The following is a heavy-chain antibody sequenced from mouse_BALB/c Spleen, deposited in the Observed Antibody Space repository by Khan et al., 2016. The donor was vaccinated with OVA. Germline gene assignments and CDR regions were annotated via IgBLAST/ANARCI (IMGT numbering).Heavy chain of an antibody. CDR1: GYTFTNYW. V-gene: IGHV1-7*01. Sequence: QVQLKESGAELAKPGASVKMSCKASGYTFTNYWMHWVKQRPGQGLEWIGYIDPTTGYTDYNQKFKDKATLTADKSSSTAYMQLSSLTSEDSAFYYCTSHGSSYTWFGYWGQGTLVTVSA. CDR2: IDPTTGYT. J-gene: IGHJ3*01. CDR3: TSHGSSYTWFGY. D-gene: IGHD1-1*01.